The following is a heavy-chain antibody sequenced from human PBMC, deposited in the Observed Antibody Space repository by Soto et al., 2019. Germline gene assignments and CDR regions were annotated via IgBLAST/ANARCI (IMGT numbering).Heavy chain of an antibody. CDR2: INHSGST. CDR3: ARGRRGRYCSGGSCYPPGNYYYYYMDV. V-gene: IGHV4-34*01. Sequence: SETLSLTCAVYGGSFSGYYLTWIRQPPGKGLEWIGEINHSGSTNYNPSLKSRVTISVDTSKNQFSLKLSSVTAADTAVYYCARGRRGRYCSGGSCYPPGNYYYYYMDVWDKGTTVTVSS. J-gene: IGHJ6*03. CDR1: GGSFSGYY. D-gene: IGHD2-15*01.